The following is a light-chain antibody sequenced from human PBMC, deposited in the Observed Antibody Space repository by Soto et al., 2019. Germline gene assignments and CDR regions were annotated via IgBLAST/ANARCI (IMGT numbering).Light chain of an antibody. CDR3: EQSYSTSWT. CDR2: AAS. J-gene: IGKJ1*01. V-gene: IGKV1-39*01. CDR1: QSISSY. Sequence: DIQMTQSPSSLSASVGDRFTITCRASQSISSYLNWYQQKPGKAPKLLIYAASSLQSGVPSRFSGSGSGTDFTLTISSLQPEDFAVYYCEQSYSTSWTFGQGTKVEIQ.